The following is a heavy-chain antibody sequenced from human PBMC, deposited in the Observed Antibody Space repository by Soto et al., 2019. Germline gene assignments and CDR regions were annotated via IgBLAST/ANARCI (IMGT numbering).Heavy chain of an antibody. CDR1: GFTFNNYV. J-gene: IGHJ6*02. V-gene: IGHV3-23*01. D-gene: IGHD6-19*01. Sequence: GGSLRLSCAASGFTFNNYVMSWVRQSPEKGLEWVADISDSGGGAFYGDSVKGRFTISRDNSKNTLYLQINSLRAEDTAVYYCAKGTSSGLSQSSRYGMDVWGQGTSVTVSS. CDR2: ISDSGGGA. CDR3: AKGTSSGLSQSSRYGMDV.